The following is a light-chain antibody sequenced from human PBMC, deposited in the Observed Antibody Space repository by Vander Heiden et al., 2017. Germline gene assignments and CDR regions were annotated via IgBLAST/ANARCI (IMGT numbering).Light chain of an antibody. J-gene: IGLJ2*01. CDR1: KLGDKY. CDR2: QDS. V-gene: IGLV3-1*01. CDR3: QAEDSSIRVV. Sequence: SYELTQPPSVSVSPGQTASITCSGDKLGDKYACWYQQKPGQSPVLVIFQDSKRPSGIPERFSGSNSGTTATPTISGTQAMDDADYYCQAEDSSIRVVFGGGTKLTVL.